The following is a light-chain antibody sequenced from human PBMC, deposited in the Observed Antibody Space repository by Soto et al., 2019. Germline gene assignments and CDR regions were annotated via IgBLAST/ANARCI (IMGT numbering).Light chain of an antibody. V-gene: IGLV2-14*01. Sequence: QSALTQPASVSGSPGQSITLSCTGTNSDIGGSKYVSWYQQHPGKAPKLMIYEVTYRPSGVSDRFSGSKSGNTASLTVSGLQAEDEADYYCSSYKSSGTLYVFGTGTKVTVL. CDR3: SSYKSSGTLYV. J-gene: IGLJ1*01. CDR1: NSDIGGSKY. CDR2: EVT.